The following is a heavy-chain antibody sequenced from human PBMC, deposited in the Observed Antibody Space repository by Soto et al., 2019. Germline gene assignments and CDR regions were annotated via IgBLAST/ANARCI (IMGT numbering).Heavy chain of an antibody. Sequence: ETLSLTCTVSGGSISGYYWSWIRQPPGKGLEWIGYMYNTGSTVYNPSFKSRVTIAVDTSKSQFSLRLNSVTAADTAVYYCARDLWGYCGTDCYPLDVWGQGTTVTVS. CDR3: ARDLWGYCGTDCYPLDV. D-gene: IGHD2-21*02. V-gene: IGHV4-59*01. J-gene: IGHJ6*02. CDR2: MYNTGST. CDR1: GGSISGYY.